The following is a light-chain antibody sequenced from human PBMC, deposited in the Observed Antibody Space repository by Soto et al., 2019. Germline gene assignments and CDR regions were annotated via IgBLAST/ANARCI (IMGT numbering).Light chain of an antibody. CDR2: DAS. Sequence: LTQAPATLYLSPGERATLSCRSSQSVSSSYLAWYQQKPGQAPRLLMYDASTRAAGIAVRFSGSGSGTDFTLTISSLEPEDFALFYCQQRSNWPPPFGQ. CDR1: QSVSSSY. J-gene: IGKJ1*01. V-gene: IGKV3D-20*02. CDR3: QQRSNWPPP.